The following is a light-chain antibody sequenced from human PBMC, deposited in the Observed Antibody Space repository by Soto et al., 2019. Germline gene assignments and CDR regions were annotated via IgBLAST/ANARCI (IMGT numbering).Light chain of an antibody. J-gene: IGLJ1*01. V-gene: IGLV2-14*01. CDR2: DVT. Sequence: QAVVTQPASVSGSPGQSITISCTGTSSDVGGYNYVSWYQQHPVKAPKLMIYDVTNRPSGVSDRFSGSKSGNTASLTISGLQAEDEADYYCISYTGSSTPYVFGTGTKVTVL. CDR3: ISYTGSSTPYV. CDR1: SSDVGGYNY.